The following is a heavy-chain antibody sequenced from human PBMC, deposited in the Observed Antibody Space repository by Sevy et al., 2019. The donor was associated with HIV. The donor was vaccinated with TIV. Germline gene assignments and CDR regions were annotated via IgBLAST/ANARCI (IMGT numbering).Heavy chain of an antibody. CDR3: ARDFPGKTSITIFGVVITLYYYYYYMDV. V-gene: IGHV3-30-3*01. CDR2: ISYDGSNK. D-gene: IGHD3-3*01. J-gene: IGHJ6*03. CDR1: GFTFSSYA. Sequence: GGSLRLSCAASGFTFSSYAMHWVRQAPGKGLEWVAVISYDGSNKYYADSVKGRFTISRDNSKNTLYLQMNSLRAEDTAVYYFARDFPGKTSITIFGVVITLYYYYYYMDVWGKGTTVTVSS.